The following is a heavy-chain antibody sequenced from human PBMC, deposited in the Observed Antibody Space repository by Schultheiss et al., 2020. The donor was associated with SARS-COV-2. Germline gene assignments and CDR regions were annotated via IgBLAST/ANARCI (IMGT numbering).Heavy chain of an antibody. D-gene: IGHD6-19*01. Sequence: GESLKISCVASGFTFNIYSMNWVRQAPGKGLEWVSSISSSSSYIYYTDSVKGRFTISRDNAKNSLYLQMNNLRADDTAVYYCARGSSSGPDYWGQGTLVTVSS. J-gene: IGHJ4*02. CDR2: ISSSSSYI. CDR3: ARGSSSGPDY. V-gene: IGHV3-21*01. CDR1: GFTFNIYS.